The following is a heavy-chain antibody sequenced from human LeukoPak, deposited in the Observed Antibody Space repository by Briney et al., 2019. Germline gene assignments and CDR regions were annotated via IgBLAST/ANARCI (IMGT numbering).Heavy chain of an antibody. D-gene: IGHD3-3*01. CDR2: IYTSGST. CDR1: GGSTSSYY. Sequence: SETLSLTCTVSGGSTSSYYWSWIRQPAGKGLEWIGRIYTSGSTNYNPSLKSRVTMSVDTSKNQFSLKLSSVTAADTAVFYCARATPYDFWSGPYYFDYWGQGTLVTVSS. V-gene: IGHV4-4*07. J-gene: IGHJ4*02. CDR3: ARATPYDFWSGPYYFDY.